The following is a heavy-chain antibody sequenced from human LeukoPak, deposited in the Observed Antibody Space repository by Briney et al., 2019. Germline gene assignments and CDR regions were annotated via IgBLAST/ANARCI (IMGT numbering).Heavy chain of an antibody. V-gene: IGHV3-7*01. J-gene: IGHJ4*02. D-gene: IGHD6-13*01. Sequence: GGSLRLSCAASGFTFSSYWMSWVRQAPGKGLEWVANIKQEGSEKYYVDYVKGRFTISRDNAKNSLYLQMNSLRAEDTAVYYCARGKSSSSWYHKNDYWGQGTLVTVSS. CDR2: IKQEGSEK. CDR3: ARGKSSSSWYHKNDY. CDR1: GFTFSSYW.